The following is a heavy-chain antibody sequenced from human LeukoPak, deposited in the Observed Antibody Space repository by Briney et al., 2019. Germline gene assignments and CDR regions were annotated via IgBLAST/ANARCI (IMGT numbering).Heavy chain of an antibody. J-gene: IGHJ4*02. CDR2: IHPNSGGT. CDR1: GYTFTRYY. V-gene: IGHV1-2*02. CDR3: ARGGLYCISTSCHFDY. Sequence: ASVKVSCKASGYTFTRYYMPWVRQAPGQGLEWMGWIHPNSGGTNYAQKFQGRVTMTRDTSISTAYMELSRLRSDDTAVYYCARGGLYCISTSCHFDYWGQGTLVTVSS. D-gene: IGHD2-2*01.